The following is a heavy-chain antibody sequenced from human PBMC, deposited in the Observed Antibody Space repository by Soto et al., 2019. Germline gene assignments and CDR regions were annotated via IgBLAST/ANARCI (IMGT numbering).Heavy chain of an antibody. CDR3: ARDLLWFGEGYFDL. CDR2: IKQDGSEK. V-gene: IGHV3-7*01. Sequence: GGSLRLSCAASGFPFSSYWMSWVRQAPGKGLEWVANIKQDGSEKYYVDSVKGRFTISRDNAKNSLYLQMNSLRAEDTAVYYCARDLLWFGEGYFDLWGRGTLVTVSS. CDR1: GFPFSSYW. J-gene: IGHJ2*01. D-gene: IGHD3-10*01.